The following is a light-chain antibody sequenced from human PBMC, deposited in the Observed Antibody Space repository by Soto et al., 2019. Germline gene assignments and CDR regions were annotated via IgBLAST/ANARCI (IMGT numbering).Light chain of an antibody. Sequence: DLQMTQSPSSLSASVGDRVTITCRASQSISSYLNWYQQKPEKAPKLLIYAASSLQSGLPSRFSGSVSWTDFTLTISSMQPEDFATYYCQQNYSTPPTFGGGTKVQI. CDR3: QQNYSTPPT. CDR1: QSISSY. CDR2: AAS. V-gene: IGKV1-39*01. J-gene: IGKJ4*01.